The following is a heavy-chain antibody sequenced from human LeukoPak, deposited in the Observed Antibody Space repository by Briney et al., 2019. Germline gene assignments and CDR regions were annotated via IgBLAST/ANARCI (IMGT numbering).Heavy chain of an antibody. CDR1: GGTFSSYA. CDR2: IIPIFGTA. D-gene: IGHD5-24*01. CDR3: ASRVEMATIRDYYYMDV. Sequence: SVKVSCKASGGTFSSYAIGWVRQAPGQGLEWMGGIIPIFGTANYAQKFQGRVTITTDESTSTAYMELSSLRSEDTAVYYCASRVEMATIRDYYYMDVWGKGTTVTVSS. V-gene: IGHV1-69*05. J-gene: IGHJ6*03.